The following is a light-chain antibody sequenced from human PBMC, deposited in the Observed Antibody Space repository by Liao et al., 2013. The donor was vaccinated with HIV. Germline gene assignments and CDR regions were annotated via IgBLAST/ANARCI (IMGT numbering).Light chain of an antibody. CDR1: SLPRQY. CDR2: KDS. Sequence: SYELTQPPSVSVSPGQTARIFCSGDSLPRQYASWYQQKPGQAPLLLIYKDSERPSGIPERFSGSSSGTTVTLTISAVQAEDEADYYCQSATSSVLGVFGGGTRLTVL. CDR3: QSATSSVLGV. J-gene: IGLJ3*02. V-gene: IGLV3-25*03.